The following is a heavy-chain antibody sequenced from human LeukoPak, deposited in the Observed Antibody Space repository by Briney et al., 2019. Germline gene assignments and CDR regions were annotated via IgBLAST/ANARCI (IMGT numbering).Heavy chain of an antibody. D-gene: IGHD3-22*01. CDR2: INPNSGGT. J-gene: IGHJ4*02. V-gene: IGHV1-2*02. Sequence: ASVKVSCKSSGYTFTVYFMHWVRQAPGQGLKWMGCINPNSGGTNYAQKFQGRVTMTRDTSISTAYMELSRLRSDDTAVYYCARELNYDSSGYYFDYWGQGTLVTVSS. CDR3: ARELNYDSSGYYFDY. CDR1: GYTFTVYF.